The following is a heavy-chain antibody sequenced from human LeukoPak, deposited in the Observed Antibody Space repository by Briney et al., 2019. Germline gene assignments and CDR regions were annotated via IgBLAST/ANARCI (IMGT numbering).Heavy chain of an antibody. D-gene: IGHD6-6*01. CDR2: MNHSSGNT. V-gene: IGHV1-8*01. J-gene: IGHJ4*02. Sequence: ASVKVSCKASGYTFTSYDINWVRQATGQGPEWMGWMNHSSGNTGYAPKFQGRVTMTRNTSISTAYMELSGLRSEDTAVYYCAARGASSSSLRPLDFWGQGTLVTVSS. CDR1: GYTFTSYD. CDR3: AARGASSSSLRPLDF.